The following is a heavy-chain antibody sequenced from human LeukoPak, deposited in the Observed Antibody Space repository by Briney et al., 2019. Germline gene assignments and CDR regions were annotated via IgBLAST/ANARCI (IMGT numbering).Heavy chain of an antibody. CDR2: INHSGST. Sequence: TSETLSLTCTVSGGSISSSSYYWSWIRQPPGKGLEWIGEINHSGSTNYNPSLKSRVTISVDTSKNQFSLKLSSVTAADTAVYYCARTTALRYGGGRGAFDIWGQGTMVTVSS. CDR3: ARTTALRYGGGRGAFDI. D-gene: IGHD4-23*01. V-gene: IGHV4-39*07. J-gene: IGHJ3*02. CDR1: GGSISSSSYY.